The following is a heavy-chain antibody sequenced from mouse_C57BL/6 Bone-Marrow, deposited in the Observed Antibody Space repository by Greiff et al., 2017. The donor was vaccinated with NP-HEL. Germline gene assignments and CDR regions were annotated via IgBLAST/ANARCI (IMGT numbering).Heavy chain of an antibody. V-gene: IGHV1-81*01. CDR1: GYTFTSYG. D-gene: IGHD1-1*01. CDR2: IYPRSGNT. CDR3: ARWGYYGSSPFAY. Sequence: VQLQESGAELARPGASVKLSCKASGYTFTSYGISWVKQRTGQGLEWIGEIYPRSGNTYYNEKFKGKATLTADKSSSTAYMELRSLTSEDSAVYFCARWGYYGSSPFAYWGQGTLVTVSA. J-gene: IGHJ3*01.